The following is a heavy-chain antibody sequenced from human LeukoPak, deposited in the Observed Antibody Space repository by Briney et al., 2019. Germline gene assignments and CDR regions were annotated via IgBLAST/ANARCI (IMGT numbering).Heavy chain of an antibody. CDR2: IIPILGIA. J-gene: IGHJ3*02. Sequence: ASVKVSCKASGGTFSSYAISWVRQAPGQGLEWMGRIIPILGIANYAQKFQGRVTITADKSTSTAYMELSSLRSEDTAVYYCARLAYDSSGYYAFGIWGQGTMVTVSS. CDR3: ARLAYDSSGYYAFGI. D-gene: IGHD3-22*01. CDR1: GGTFSSYA. V-gene: IGHV1-69*04.